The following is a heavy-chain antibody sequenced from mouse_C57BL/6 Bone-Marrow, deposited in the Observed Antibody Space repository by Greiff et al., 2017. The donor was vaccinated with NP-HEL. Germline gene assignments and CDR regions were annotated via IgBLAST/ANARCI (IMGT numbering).Heavy chain of an antibody. D-gene: IGHD1-1*01. Sequence: QVQLKQPGAELVMPGASVKLSCKASGYTFTSYWMHWVKQRPGQGLEWIGEIDPSDSYTNYNQKFKGKSTLTVDKSSSTAYMQLSSLTSEDSAVYYCAREGLYYGSSYEYFDVWGTGTTVTVSS. CDR1: GYTFTSYW. CDR3: AREGLYYGSSYEYFDV. J-gene: IGHJ1*03. CDR2: IDPSDSYT. V-gene: IGHV1-69*01.